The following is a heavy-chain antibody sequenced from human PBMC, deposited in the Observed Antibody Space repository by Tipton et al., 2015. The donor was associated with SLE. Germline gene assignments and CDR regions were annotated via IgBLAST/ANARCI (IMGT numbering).Heavy chain of an antibody. D-gene: IGHD4-23*01. V-gene: IGHV4-31*03. J-gene: IGHJ3*02. CDR2: IYYSGST. CDR3: AREVGYGDKGDAFDI. CDR1: GGSIGSGGYY. Sequence: TLSLTCTVSGGSIGSGGYYWSWIRQHPGKGLEWIGYIYYSGSTYYNPSLKSRVTISVDTSKNQFSLKLSSVTAADTAVYYCAREVGYGDKGDAFDIWGQGTMVTVSS.